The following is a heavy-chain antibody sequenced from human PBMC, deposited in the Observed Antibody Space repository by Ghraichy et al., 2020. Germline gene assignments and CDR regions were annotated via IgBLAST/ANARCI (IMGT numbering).Heavy chain of an antibody. D-gene: IGHD2-2*01. CDR3: VVPALMDLDY. J-gene: IGHJ4*02. CDR1: GFTFSNYA. Sequence: GGSLRLSCAGSGFTFSNYAVSWVRQAPGKGLEWVSAISGSGASTYYADSVKGRFTISRDNSKNTLYLQMNSLRAEDTAVYYPVVPALMDLDYWGQGTLVTVSS. CDR2: ISGSGAST. V-gene: IGHV3-23*01.